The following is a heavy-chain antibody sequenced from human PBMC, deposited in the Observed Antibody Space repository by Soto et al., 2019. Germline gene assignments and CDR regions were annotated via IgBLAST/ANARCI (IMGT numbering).Heavy chain of an antibody. CDR3: SAGRPDIGVGWWV. CDR2: IVVASGQT. V-gene: IGHV1-58*02. CDR1: GSGFISSG. D-gene: IGHD2-15*01. J-gene: IGHJ6*02. Sequence: SVKVSCKASGSGFISSGIQWVRQAHGQRLEWIGWIVVASGQTNYAQNFRGRVAITRDTSTATAYIELTGLTSEDTAVYFCSAGRPDIGVGWWVWGQGTTVTVSS.